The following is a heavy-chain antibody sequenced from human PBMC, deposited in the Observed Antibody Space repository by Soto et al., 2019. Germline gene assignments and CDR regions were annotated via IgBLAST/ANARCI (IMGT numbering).Heavy chain of an antibody. CDR1: GYTFTSYD. CDR2: MNPNSGNT. CDR3: ARGPARPTLNWFDP. J-gene: IGHJ5*02. V-gene: IGHV1-8*01. Sequence: ASVKVSCKASGYTFTSYDINWVRQATGQGLEWMGWMNPNSGNTEYASKFQGRVTMTSNTSITTAYMELSSLRSEDTAVYYCARGPARPTLNWFDPWGQGTLVTVSS. D-gene: IGHD6-6*01.